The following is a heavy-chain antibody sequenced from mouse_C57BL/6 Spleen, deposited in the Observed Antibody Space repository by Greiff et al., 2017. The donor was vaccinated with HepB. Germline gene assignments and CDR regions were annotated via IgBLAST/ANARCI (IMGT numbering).Heavy chain of an antibody. CDR1: GYAFSSSW. CDR2: IYPGDGDT. CDR3: ARCDPYAMDY. Sequence: QVQLQQSGPELVKPGASVKISCKASGYAFSSSWMNWVKQRPGKGLEWIGRIYPGDGDTNYNGKFKGKATLTADKSSSTAYMQLSSLTSEDSAVYFYARCDPYAMDYWGQGTSVTVSS. J-gene: IGHJ4*01. V-gene: IGHV1-82*01.